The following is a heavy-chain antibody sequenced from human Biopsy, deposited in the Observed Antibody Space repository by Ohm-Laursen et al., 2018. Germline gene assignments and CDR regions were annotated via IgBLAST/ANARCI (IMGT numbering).Heavy chain of an antibody. V-gene: IGHV4-34*01. CDR3: ARDSSGTARAGGMDV. Sequence: TLSLTCAVYGGSFSGYYWSWIRQPPGKGLEWIGEINHSGSTNYNPSLKSRVTISVDTSKNQFSLKLSSVTAEDTAVYYCARDSSGTARAGGMDVWGQGTTVTVSS. CDR1: GGSFSGYY. J-gene: IGHJ6*02. D-gene: IGHD6-6*01. CDR2: INHSGST.